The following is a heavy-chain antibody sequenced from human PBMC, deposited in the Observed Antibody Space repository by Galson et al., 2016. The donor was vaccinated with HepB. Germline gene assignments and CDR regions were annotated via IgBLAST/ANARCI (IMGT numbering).Heavy chain of an antibody. D-gene: IGHD4-17*01. CDR1: GFPFSRYW. CDR2: INSDGSST. Sequence: SLRLSCAASGFPFSRYWMHWVRQAPGKGLVWVSRINSDGSSTIYADSVRGRFIISRDNAKNTLYLQMNSLRAEDTALYYCVREDYGDDPVYYYYYGMDVWGQGTTVSVSS. V-gene: IGHV3-74*01. CDR3: VREDYGDDPVYYYYYGMDV. J-gene: IGHJ6*02.